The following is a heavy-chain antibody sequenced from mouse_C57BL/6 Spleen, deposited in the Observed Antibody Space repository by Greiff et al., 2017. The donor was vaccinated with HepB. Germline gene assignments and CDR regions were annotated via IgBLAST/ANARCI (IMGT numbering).Heavy chain of an antibody. Sequence: QVQLQQSGAELVKPGASVKISCKASGYAFSSYWMNWVKQRPGKGLEWIGQIYPGDGDTNYNGKFKGKATLTADKSSSTAYMQLSSLTSEDSAVYFCARSLDYDEGAWFAYWGQGTLVTVSA. CDR2: IYPGDGDT. J-gene: IGHJ3*01. V-gene: IGHV1-80*01. CDR3: ARSLDYDEGAWFAY. CDR1: GYAFSSYW. D-gene: IGHD2-4*01.